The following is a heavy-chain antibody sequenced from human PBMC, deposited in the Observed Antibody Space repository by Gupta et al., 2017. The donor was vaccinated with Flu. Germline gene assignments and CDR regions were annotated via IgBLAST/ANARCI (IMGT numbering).Heavy chain of an antibody. CDR2: CSGSGDRT. CDR3: ARFSNCGGDCPLDY. CDR1: GFTFSSYA. Sequence: SGFTFSSYAMTWVRQAPGKGLEWVSSCSGSGDRTYYADSVKDRFTVSRDNFKNTLYLQMNSLKAEDTAAYYCARFSNCGGDCPLDYWGQATLVTVSS. D-gene: IGHD2-21*02. J-gene: IGHJ4*02. V-gene: IGHV3-23*01.